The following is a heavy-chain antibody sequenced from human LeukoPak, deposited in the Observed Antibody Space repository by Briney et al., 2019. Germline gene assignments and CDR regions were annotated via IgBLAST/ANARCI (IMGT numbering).Heavy chain of an antibody. V-gene: IGHV1-2*02. CDR2: INPNSGGT. Sequence: ASVTVSCKASGYTFTGYYMHWVRQAPGQGLEWMGWINPNSGGTNYQGRVTMTRDTSISTAYMELSRLRSDDTAVYYCAREGLFRNWFDPWGQGTLVTVSS. J-gene: IGHJ5*02. CDR1: GYTFTGYY. CDR3: AREGLFRNWFDP.